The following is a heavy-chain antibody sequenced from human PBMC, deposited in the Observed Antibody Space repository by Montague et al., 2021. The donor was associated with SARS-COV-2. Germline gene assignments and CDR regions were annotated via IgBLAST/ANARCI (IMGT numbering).Heavy chain of an antibody. CDR2: ISNGGRT. D-gene: IGHD1-20*01. CDR1: GGSFDSDNFF. J-gene: IGHJ6*02. Sequence: SETLSLTCSVSGGSFDSDNFFWGWIRQPPGKRLEWIGVISNGGRTFDNPSLKSRVIISVHTSRNQLSLNVKSVTAADTAVYYCARGRRRYNWRDETSYYYGMDVWGQGTTVTVSS. V-gene: IGHV4-39*01. CDR3: ARGRRRYNWRDETSYYYGMDV.